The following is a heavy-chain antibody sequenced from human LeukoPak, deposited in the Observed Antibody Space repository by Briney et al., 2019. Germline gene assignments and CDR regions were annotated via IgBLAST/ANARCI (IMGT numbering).Heavy chain of an antibody. CDR2: IIPIFGTA. CDR3: ATSNYFGSGSVYYFEY. J-gene: IGHJ4*02. CDR1: GGTFSSYA. Sequence: GASVKVSCKASGGTFSSYAISWVRQAPGQGLEWMGGIIPIFGTANYAQKFQGRVTITTDESTSTAYMELSSLRSEDTAVYYCATSNYFGSGSVYYFEYWGQGTLVTVSS. D-gene: IGHD3-10*01. V-gene: IGHV1-69*05.